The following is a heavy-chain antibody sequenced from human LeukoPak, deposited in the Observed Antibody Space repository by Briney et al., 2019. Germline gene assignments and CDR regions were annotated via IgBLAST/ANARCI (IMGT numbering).Heavy chain of an antibody. CDR2: FHSSGSA. J-gene: IGHJ5*02. Sequence: PSETLSLTCSVSGGSISTSGYYWGWIRQPPGKGLQWIGSFHSSGSAYYNPSLKSRVTVPGDTSKNHFSLKLRSVTAADTAVYYCARSLISAPGMWDWFDPWGQGILVTVSS. CDR3: ARSLISAPGMWDWFDP. CDR1: GGSISTSGYY. D-gene: IGHD6-13*01. V-gene: IGHV4-39*02.